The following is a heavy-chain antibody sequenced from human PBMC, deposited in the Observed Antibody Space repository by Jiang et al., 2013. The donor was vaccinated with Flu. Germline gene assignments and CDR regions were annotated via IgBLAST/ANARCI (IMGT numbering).Heavy chain of an antibody. Sequence: QSGSELKKPGASVKVSCRASGYTFTSYAMNWVRQAPGQGLEWMGWINTNTGNPTYAQGFTGRFVFSLDTSVSTAYLQISSLKAEDTAVYYCARGGDPFLEWLPYYFDYWGQGTLVTVSS. CDR1: GYTFTSYA. V-gene: IGHV7-4-1*02. CDR3: ARGGDPFLEWLPYYFDY. J-gene: IGHJ4*02. D-gene: IGHD3-3*01. CDR2: INTNTGNP.